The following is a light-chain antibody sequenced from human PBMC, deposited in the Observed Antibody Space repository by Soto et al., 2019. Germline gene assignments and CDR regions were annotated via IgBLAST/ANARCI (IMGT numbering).Light chain of an antibody. CDR3: QQYGSSIQT. V-gene: IGKV3-20*01. CDR2: GAS. J-gene: IGKJ1*01. CDR1: QSVGSNY. Sequence: EIVLTRFPGSCSWSPLEVAAVSCMASQSVGSNYLAWYQQRPGQPPNLLIFGASHRAPDIPDRFSGSGSGTDFTLTISRLEPEDFAVYYCQQYGSSIQTFGQGTKVDIK.